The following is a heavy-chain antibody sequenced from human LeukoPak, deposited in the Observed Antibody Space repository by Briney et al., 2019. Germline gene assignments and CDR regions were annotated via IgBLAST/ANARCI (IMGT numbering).Heavy chain of an antibody. Sequence: ASVKVSCKASGYTFSSYGISWMRQAPGEGLEWMGWIRVDNGNTKYAQKLQGRVTMTTDTSTSTAYMELRSLASDDTAVYYCVRDWGYSVDYWGQGTLVTVSS. CDR2: IRVDNGNT. CDR3: VRDWGYSVDY. D-gene: IGHD4-11*01. J-gene: IGHJ4*02. V-gene: IGHV1-18*01. CDR1: GYTFSSYG.